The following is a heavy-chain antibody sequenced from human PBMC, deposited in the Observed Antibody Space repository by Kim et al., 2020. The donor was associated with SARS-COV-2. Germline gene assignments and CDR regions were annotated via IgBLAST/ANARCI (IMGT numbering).Heavy chain of an antibody. J-gene: IGHJ4*02. Sequence: PALKSRVTISMDTSKNQFSLKLSSVTAADTAVYYCARLCGGDCYSAFDYWGQGTLVTVSS. D-gene: IGHD2-21*02. V-gene: IGHV4-61*07. CDR3: ARLCGGDCYSAFDY.